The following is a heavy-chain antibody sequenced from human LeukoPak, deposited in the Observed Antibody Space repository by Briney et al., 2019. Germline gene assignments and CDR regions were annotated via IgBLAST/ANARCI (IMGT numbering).Heavy chain of an antibody. V-gene: IGHV1-2*06. D-gene: IGHD4-17*01. CDR2: INPNSGGT. Sequence: RASVKVSCKASGYTSTGYYMHWVRQAPGQGLEWMGRINPNSGGTNYAQKFQGRVTMTRDTSISTAYVELSRLRSDDTAVYYCARDELTYGDLDYWGQGTLVTVSS. J-gene: IGHJ4*02. CDR3: ARDELTYGDLDY. CDR1: GYTSTGYY.